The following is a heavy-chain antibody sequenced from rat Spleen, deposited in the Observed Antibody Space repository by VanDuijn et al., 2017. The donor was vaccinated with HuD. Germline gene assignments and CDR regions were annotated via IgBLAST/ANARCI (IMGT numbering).Heavy chain of an antibody. CDR1: GFSLASSH. V-gene: IGHV2-47*01. D-gene: IGHD1-4*01. Sequence: QVQLKESGPGLVKPSETLSLTCTVSGFSLASSHVSWVRQPPGKGLEWMGVIWNNGGTDYNSAIKSRLSISRDTSKSQVFLKMNSLQTEDTAMYFCASGILDFWGQGVMVTVSS. CDR3: ASGILDF. J-gene: IGHJ2*01. CDR2: IWNNGGT.